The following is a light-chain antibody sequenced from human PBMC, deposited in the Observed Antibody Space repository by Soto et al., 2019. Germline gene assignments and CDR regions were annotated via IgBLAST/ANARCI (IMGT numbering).Light chain of an antibody. J-gene: IGKJ1*01. CDR1: QSVTNR. CDR2: DAL. CDR3: QHYCGFWT. Sequence: DIQMTQSPSTLSASVGDRVAITCRASQSVTNRLAWYQLKPGKDPKVLIYDALTLDSGAPSRFSGSEYRNEFTLTIRSLQPYDFAPYCCQHYCGFWTYRQGTQV. V-gene: IGKV1-5*01.